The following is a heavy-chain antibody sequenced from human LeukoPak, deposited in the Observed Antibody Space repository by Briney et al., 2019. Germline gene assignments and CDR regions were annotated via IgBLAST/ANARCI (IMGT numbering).Heavy chain of an antibody. Sequence: GESLKISCKGSGYSFTSYWIGWVRQMPGKGLEWMGIIYPGDSDTRYRPSFQGQVTISADKSISTAYLQWSSLKASDTAMYYCARLAQDYVWGSAGGYLGQGTLVTVSS. CDR1: GYSFTSYW. CDR2: IYPGDSDT. J-gene: IGHJ4*02. V-gene: IGHV5-51*01. D-gene: IGHD3-16*01. CDR3: ARLAQDYVWGSAGGY.